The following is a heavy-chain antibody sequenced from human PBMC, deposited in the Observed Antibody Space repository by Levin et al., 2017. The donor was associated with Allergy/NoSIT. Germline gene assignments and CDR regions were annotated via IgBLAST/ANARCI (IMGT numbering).Heavy chain of an antibody. J-gene: IGHJ4*02. CDR2: IYYSGRT. CDR1: GGSISGSSHY. CDR3: ARGADWNYGIPPNFDY. Sequence: SETLSLTCTVSGGSISGSSHYWGWIRQPPGKGLEWIGSIYYSGRTYYNPSLESRVSISVDTSKNQVSLRLSSVTAADTAVYYCARGADWNYGIPPNFDYWGQGTLVTVSS. V-gene: IGHV4-39*07. D-gene: IGHD1-7*01.